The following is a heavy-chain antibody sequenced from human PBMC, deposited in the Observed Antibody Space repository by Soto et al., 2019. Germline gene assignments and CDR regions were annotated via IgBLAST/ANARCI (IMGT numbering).Heavy chain of an antibody. CDR1: GYTFTSYH. V-gene: IGHV1-8*01. Sequence: QVQLVQSGAEVKKPGASVKVSCKGSGYTFTSYHINWVRQATGQGLEWMGWMNPNSGNTGYAQTLQGRVTMTCDTSINTAYMELSSLRFEDTAMHYCARGHRSSTKNWLDPWGQGTLVTVSS. J-gene: IGHJ5*02. CDR3: ARGHRSSTKNWLDP. D-gene: IGHD6-6*01. CDR2: MNPNSGNT.